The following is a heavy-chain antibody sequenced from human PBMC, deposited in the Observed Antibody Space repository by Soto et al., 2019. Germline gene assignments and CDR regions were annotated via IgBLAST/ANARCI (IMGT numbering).Heavy chain of an antibody. D-gene: IGHD6-6*01. Sequence: GXSVKGTSTAAGYTFSGYYMHWVRQAPGQGLEWMGWINPNSGGTNYAQKFQGRVTMTRDTSISTAYMELSRLRSDDTAVYYCARRSIEARPPAAFDRWGQGTMVTVSS. CDR2: INPNSGGT. CDR1: GYTFSGYY. J-gene: IGHJ3*02. CDR3: ARRSIEARPPAAFDR. V-gene: IGHV1-2*02.